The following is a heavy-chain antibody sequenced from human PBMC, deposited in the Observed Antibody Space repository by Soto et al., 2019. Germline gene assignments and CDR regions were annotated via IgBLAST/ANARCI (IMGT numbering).Heavy chain of an antibody. V-gene: IGHV4-61*08. CDR3: ARGVGSSPPRY. J-gene: IGHJ4*02. D-gene: IGHD3-9*01. Sequence: KPSETLSLTCTVSGGSISSGGYYWSWIRQHPGKGLEWIGYIYYSGSTYYNPSLKSRVTISADTSKNQISLKLTSATAADTAVYYCARGVGSSPPRYWGRGTLVTVSS. CDR2: IYYSGST. CDR1: GGSISSGGYY.